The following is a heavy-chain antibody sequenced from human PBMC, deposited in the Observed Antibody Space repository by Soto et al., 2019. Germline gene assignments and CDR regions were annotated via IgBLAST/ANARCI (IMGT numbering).Heavy chain of an antibody. CDR3: ARDGDYGDQSPLFQH. CDR1: GFTFDDYG. Sequence: EVQLVESGGGVVRPGGSLRLSCAASGFTFDDYGMSWVRQAPGKGLEWVSGINWNGGSTGYADSVKGRFTISRDNAKNSLYLQMNSLRAEGTALYYCARDGDYGDQSPLFQHWGQGTLVTVSS. D-gene: IGHD4-17*01. V-gene: IGHV3-20*04. J-gene: IGHJ1*01. CDR2: INWNGGST.